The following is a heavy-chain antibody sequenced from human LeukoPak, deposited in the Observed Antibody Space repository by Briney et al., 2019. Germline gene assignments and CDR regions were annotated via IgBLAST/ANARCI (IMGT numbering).Heavy chain of an antibody. J-gene: IGHJ5*02. D-gene: IGHD2-2*01. CDR3: ARDLISSISRGWFDP. V-gene: IGHV3-7*01. CDR2: IKEDGSEK. CDR1: GFTFSSYW. Sequence: GGSLRLSCAASGFTFSSYWMSWVRQAPGKGLEWVANIKEDGSEKYYVDSVKGRFTISRDNAKNSLYLQMNSLRAEDTAVYYCARDLISSISRGWFDPWGQGTLVTVSS.